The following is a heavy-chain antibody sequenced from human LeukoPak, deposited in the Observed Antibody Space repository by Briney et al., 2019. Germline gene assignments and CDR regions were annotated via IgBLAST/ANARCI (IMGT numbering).Heavy chain of an antibody. Sequence: GGSLRLSCAASGFTFSSYAMSWVRQAPGKGLEWVSAISGSGGSTYYADSVKGRFTISRDNSKNTLYLQMNSLRAEDTAVYHCAKDYCGGDCYLYYFDYWGQGTLVTVSS. V-gene: IGHV3-23*01. CDR3: AKDYCGGDCYLYYFDY. CDR1: GFTFSSYA. J-gene: IGHJ4*02. CDR2: ISGSGGST. D-gene: IGHD2-21*02.